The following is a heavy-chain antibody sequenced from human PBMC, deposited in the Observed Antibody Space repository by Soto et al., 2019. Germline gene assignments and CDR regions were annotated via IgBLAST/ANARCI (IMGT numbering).Heavy chain of an antibody. CDR1: GGSISSGDYY. D-gene: IGHD2-21*02. V-gene: IGHV4-30-4*01. CDR2: IYYSGST. J-gene: IGHJ6*02. Sequence: SETLSLTCTVSGGSISSGDYYWSWIRQPPGKGLEWIGYIYYSGSTYYNPSLKSRVTISVDTSKNQFSLKLSSVTAADTAVYYCARWGGGDKRYYYHYCMDVWGQGTTVTVSS. CDR3: ARWGGGDKRYYYHYCMDV.